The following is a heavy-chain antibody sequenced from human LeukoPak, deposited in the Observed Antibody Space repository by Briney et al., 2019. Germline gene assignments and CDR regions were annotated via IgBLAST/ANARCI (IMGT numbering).Heavy chain of an antibody. J-gene: IGHJ3*02. CDR1: GFTFSSYW. Sequence: GGSLRLSCAASGFTFSSYWMHRVRQAPGKGLVWVSRINSDGSSTSYADSVKGRFTISRDNAKNTLYLQMNSLRAEDTAVYYCARDNRAYDSSGYYYWLGVEGHDAFDIWGQGTMVTVSS. D-gene: IGHD3-22*01. CDR3: ARDNRAYDSSGYYYWLGVEGHDAFDI. CDR2: INSDGSST. V-gene: IGHV3-74*01.